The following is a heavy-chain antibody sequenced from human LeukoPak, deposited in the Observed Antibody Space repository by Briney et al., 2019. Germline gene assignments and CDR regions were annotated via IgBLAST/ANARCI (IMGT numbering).Heavy chain of an antibody. CDR3: ARDLALRDIVVVPAAKNWFDP. D-gene: IGHD2-2*01. J-gene: IGHJ5*02. CDR1: GFTFNKYA. V-gene: IGHV3-33*08. Sequence: GGSLRLSCAASGFTFNKYALSWVRQAPGKGLEWVAVIWYDGSNKYYADSVKGRFTISRDNSKNTLYLQMNSLRAEDTAVYYCARDLALRDIVVVPAAKNWFDPWGQGTLVTVSS. CDR2: IWYDGSNK.